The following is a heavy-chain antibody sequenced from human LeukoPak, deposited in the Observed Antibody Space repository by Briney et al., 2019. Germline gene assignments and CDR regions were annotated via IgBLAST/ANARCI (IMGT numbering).Heavy chain of an antibody. V-gene: IGHV4-31*03. Sequence: SQTLSLTCTVSGGSISSGDYYWSSIRQHPGKGLEWIGYIYYSGSTYYNPSLKSRVTISVDTSKNQFSLKLSSVTAADTAVYYCARYYGSGRTNWFDPWGQGTLVTVSS. D-gene: IGHD3-10*01. CDR1: GGSISSGDYY. CDR3: ARYYGSGRTNWFDP. J-gene: IGHJ5*02. CDR2: IYYSGST.